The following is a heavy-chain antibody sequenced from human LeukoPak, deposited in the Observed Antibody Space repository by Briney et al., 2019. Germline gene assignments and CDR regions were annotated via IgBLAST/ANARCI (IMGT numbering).Heavy chain of an antibody. V-gene: IGHV4-39*01. CDR1: GGSISSSSYY. Sequence: PSETLSLTCTVSGGSISSSSYYWGRIRQPPGKGLERIGSIYYSGSTYYNPSLKSRVTISVDTSKNQFSLKLSSVTAADTAVYYCARHPSGDPYYFDYWGQGTLVTVSS. J-gene: IGHJ4*02. CDR3: ARHPSGDPYYFDY. CDR2: IYYSGST. D-gene: IGHD3-3*01.